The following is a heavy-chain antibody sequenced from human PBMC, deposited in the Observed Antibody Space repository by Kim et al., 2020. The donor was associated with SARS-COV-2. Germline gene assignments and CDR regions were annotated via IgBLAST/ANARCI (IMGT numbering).Heavy chain of an antibody. J-gene: IGHJ4*02. Sequence: ASVKVSCKASGYTFPLYSMHWVRQAPGQGLEWMGIINPSGGSTSYAQKFQGRVTMTRDTSTSTGYMELSSLRSEDTAVYYCARRYYYGSGGLDYWGQGTLVTVSS. V-gene: IGHV1-46*01. CDR2: INPSGGST. CDR1: GYTFPLYS. D-gene: IGHD3-10*01. CDR3: ARRYYYGSGGLDY.